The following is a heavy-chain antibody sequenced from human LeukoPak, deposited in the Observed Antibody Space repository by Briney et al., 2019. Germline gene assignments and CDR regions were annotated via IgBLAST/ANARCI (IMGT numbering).Heavy chain of an antibody. V-gene: IGHV3-74*01. CDR1: GFTFSIYW. CDR2: INSDGRST. CDR3: TFSSYGDHVGVDAFDI. D-gene: IGHD4-17*01. Sequence: GGSLRLSCAASGFTFSIYWMHWVRQAPGKGLVWVSRINSDGRSTSYADSVKGRFTISRDNAKNTLHLQMNSLRAEDTAVYYCTFSSYGDHVGVDAFDIWGQGTMVTVSS. J-gene: IGHJ3*02.